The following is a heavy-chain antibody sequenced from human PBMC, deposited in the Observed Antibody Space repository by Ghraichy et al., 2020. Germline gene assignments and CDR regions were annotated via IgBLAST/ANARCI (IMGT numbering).Heavy chain of an antibody. V-gene: IGHV4-59*08. CDR3: ASTLDYYGSGSYFSPEPSLYYYYGMDG. J-gene: IGHJ6*02. CDR2: IYYSGST. D-gene: IGHD3-10*01. CDR1: GGSISSYY. Sequence: SETLSLTCTVSGGSISSYYWSWIRQPPGKGLEWIGYIYYSGSTNYNPSLKSRVTISVDTSKNQFSLKLSSVTAADTAVYYCASTLDYYGSGSYFSPEPSLYYYYGMDGWGQGTTVTVSS.